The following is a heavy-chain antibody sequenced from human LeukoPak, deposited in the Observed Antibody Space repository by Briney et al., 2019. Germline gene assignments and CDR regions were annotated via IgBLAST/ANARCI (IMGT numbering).Heavy chain of an antibody. Sequence: GGSLRLSCAASGFTFSSYGMHWVRQAPGKGLEWVAVISYDGSNKYYADSVKGRFTISRGNSKNTLYLQMNSLRAEDTAVYYCAKDLNLPARSGFDYWGQGTLVTVSS. V-gene: IGHV3-30*18. CDR2: ISYDGSNK. J-gene: IGHJ4*02. D-gene: IGHD6-6*01. CDR1: GFTFSSYG. CDR3: AKDLNLPARSGFDY.